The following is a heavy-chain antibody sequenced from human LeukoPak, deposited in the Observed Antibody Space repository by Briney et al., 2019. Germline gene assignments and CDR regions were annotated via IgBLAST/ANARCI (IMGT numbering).Heavy chain of an antibody. CDR1: GGSISSYY. V-gene: IGHV4-59*08. Sequence: SETLSLTCTVSGGSISSYYWSWIRQPPGKGLEWIGYIYYSWSTNYNPSLKSRVTISVDTSKNQFSLKLRSVTAADTAVYYCARIYYYDSSGYSTIYWYFDLWGRGTLVTVSS. D-gene: IGHD3-22*01. CDR2: IYYSWST. J-gene: IGHJ2*01. CDR3: ARIYYYDSSGYSTIYWYFDL.